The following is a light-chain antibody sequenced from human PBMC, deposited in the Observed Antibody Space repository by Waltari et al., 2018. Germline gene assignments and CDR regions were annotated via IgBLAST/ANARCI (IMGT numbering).Light chain of an antibody. J-gene: IGKJ1*01. CDR2: AAS. Sequence: DIVLTQSPGTLSLSPGERVTLSCRASQSVRRALAWYQQKPGQAPRLLIYAASTRATGVPDRFSGSGSGTDFSLTISRLDPEDFAVYYCQHYVNLPVTFGQGTKVEI. CDR3: QHYVNLPVT. CDR1: QSVRRA. V-gene: IGKV3-20*01.